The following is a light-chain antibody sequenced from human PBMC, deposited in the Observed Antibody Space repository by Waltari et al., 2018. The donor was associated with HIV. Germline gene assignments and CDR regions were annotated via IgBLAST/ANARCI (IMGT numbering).Light chain of an antibody. V-gene: IGLV2-14*03. CDR3: ASYTSSSTVV. Sequence: QSALTQPASVSGSPGQSITISCTGTSSDVGGFDFVSWYQHYPGRAPKLMIYDVSHRPSGVANRFSASKSGNTASLTISGLQAEDEADYYCASYTSSSTVVFGGGTKLTVL. CDR1: SSDVGGFDF. J-gene: IGLJ2*01. CDR2: DVS.